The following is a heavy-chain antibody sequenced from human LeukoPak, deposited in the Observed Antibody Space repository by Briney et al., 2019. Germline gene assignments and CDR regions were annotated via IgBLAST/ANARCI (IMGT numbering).Heavy chain of an antibody. J-gene: IGHJ6*02. CDR3: AKDSYYYYGMDV. CDR1: GFTFSSYG. CDR2: ISYDGSNK. Sequence: QTGGSLRLSCAASGFTFSSYGMHWVRQAPGKGLEWVAVISYDGSNKYYADSVKGRFTISRDNSKNTLYLQMNNLRAEDTAVYYCAKDSYYYYGMDVWGQGTTVTVSS. V-gene: IGHV3-30*18.